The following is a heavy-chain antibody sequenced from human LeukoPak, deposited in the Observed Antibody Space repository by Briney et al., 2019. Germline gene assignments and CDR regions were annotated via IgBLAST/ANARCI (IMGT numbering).Heavy chain of an antibody. J-gene: IGHJ3*02. CDR2: IGPKSGDT. D-gene: IGHD7-27*01. CDR3: GRNRLGKALDI. Sequence: GASVKVSCKASGYTFTDNFIHWGRQVPGQGLEWMGWIGPKSGDTSYSQKFQGRVTVTRDTSISTAYMDLSRLRFDDTAVYYCGRNRLGKALDIWGQGTMVTVSS. V-gene: IGHV1-2*02. CDR1: GYTFTDNF.